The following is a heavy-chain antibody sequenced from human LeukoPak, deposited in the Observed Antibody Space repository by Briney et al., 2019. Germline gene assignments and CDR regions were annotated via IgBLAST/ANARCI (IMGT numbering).Heavy chain of an antibody. J-gene: IGHJ4*02. V-gene: IGHV3-21*01. CDR3: ARDPGRAAAGTSFDY. D-gene: IGHD6-13*01. Sequence: GGSLRLSCAASGLTFISYSMNWVRQAPGKGLECVSSISSSSRYISYADSVKGRFTISRDNAKNSLYLQMNSLRAEDTAVYYCARDPGRAAAGTSFDYWGQGTLVTVSS. CDR1: GLTFISYS. CDR2: ISSSSRYI.